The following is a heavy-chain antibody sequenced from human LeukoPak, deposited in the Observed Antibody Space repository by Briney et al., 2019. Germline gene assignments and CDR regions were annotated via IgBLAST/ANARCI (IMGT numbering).Heavy chain of an antibody. CDR3: ARDLSAAGIFDY. Sequence: GGSLRLSCAASGFTFSRNSMNWVRQAPGKGLEWVSYISSSSSTIYYADSVKCRFTTSRDNAKNSLYLQMNSLRAEDTAVYYCARDLSAAGIFDYWGQGTLVTVSS. D-gene: IGHD6-13*01. CDR1: GFTFSRNS. J-gene: IGHJ4*02. CDR2: ISSSSSTI. V-gene: IGHV3-48*04.